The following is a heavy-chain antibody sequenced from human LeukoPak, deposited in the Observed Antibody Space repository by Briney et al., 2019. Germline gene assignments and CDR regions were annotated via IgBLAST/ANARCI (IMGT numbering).Heavy chain of an antibody. Sequence: GGSLRLSCAASGFTFSSYWMSWVRQAPGKGLEWVANIKQDGSEKYYVDSVKGRFTISRDNAKNSLYLQMNSLRAEDTAVYYCARGVGAIRSYHFDYWGQGTLVTVSS. CDR2: IKQDGSEK. D-gene: IGHD1-26*01. V-gene: IGHV3-7*04. J-gene: IGHJ4*02. CDR1: GFTFSSYW. CDR3: ARGVGAIRSYHFDY.